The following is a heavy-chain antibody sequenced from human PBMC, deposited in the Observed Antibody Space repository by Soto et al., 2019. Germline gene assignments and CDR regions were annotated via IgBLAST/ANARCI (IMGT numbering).Heavy chain of an antibody. J-gene: IGHJ4*02. D-gene: IGHD5-12*01. CDR3: ASDFSGYDPAVNRFDH. CDR1: EDISQSYS. V-gene: IGHV1-69*06. CDR2: ILTMFGSA. Sequence: SVKVSFQASEDISQSYSMSWVRQAPGQGLEYMGGILTMFGSANYVDKFQGRLTLTANNSTTTTYMELTDLTDADTAVYYCASDFSGYDPAVNRFDHWGQGTLVTVSS.